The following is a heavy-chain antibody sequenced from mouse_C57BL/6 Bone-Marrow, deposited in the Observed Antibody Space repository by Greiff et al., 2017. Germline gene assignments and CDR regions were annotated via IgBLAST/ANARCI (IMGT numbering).Heavy chain of an antibody. J-gene: IGHJ2*01. V-gene: IGHV1-50*01. D-gene: IGHD4-1*01. Sequence: QVQLQQPGAELVKPGASVKLSCKASGYTFTSYWMQWVKQRPGQGLEWIGEIDPSDSYTNYNQKFKGKATLTVDTSSSTAYMQLSSLTSEDSAVYYCARKKSWDDDYWGQGTTLTVSS. CDR1: GYTFTSYW. CDR3: ARKKSWDDDY. CDR2: IDPSDSYT.